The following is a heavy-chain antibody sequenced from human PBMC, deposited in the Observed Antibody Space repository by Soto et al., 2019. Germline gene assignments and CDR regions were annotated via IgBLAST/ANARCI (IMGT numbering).Heavy chain of an antibody. D-gene: IGHD6-6*01. Sequence: SETLSLTCSVSSDSMNSGGYYWSWIRQHPGKGLEWIGYIYSNGDTYYNPSLKSRVTISIDTSKKQFSLNLTSVTAADTAVYYCARRGGSSSGYYYYAMDVWGQGTTVTVSS. CDR3: ARRGGSSSGYYYYAMDV. V-gene: IGHV4-31*03. CDR2: IYSNGDT. J-gene: IGHJ6*02. CDR1: SDSMNSGGYY.